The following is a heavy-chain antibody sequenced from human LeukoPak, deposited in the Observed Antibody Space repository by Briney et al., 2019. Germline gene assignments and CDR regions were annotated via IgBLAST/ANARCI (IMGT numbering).Heavy chain of an antibody. Sequence: PSETLSLTCIVSGDSMTTYYWNWIRQPPGRGLEWIGYIHYNGQTDFNPSLKSRATISLDTSKNEFSLQLKSVTAADTALYYCTTIRDRDSSGWYRFDYWGQGALVTVSS. CDR3: TTIRDRDSSGWYRFDY. D-gene: IGHD6-19*01. CDR1: GDSMTTYY. CDR2: IHYNGQT. J-gene: IGHJ4*02. V-gene: IGHV4-59*08.